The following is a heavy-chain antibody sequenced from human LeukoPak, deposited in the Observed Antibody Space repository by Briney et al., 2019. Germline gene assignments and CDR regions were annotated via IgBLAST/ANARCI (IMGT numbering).Heavy chain of an antibody. Sequence: ASVKVSCKASGYTXTGYYMHGVRQAPGQGLEWMGWISPNSGGTNYAQKFQGRVTMTRDTSISTAYMELSRLRSDDTAVYYCARERRGERSSFAYWGQGALVTVSS. J-gene: IGHJ4*02. V-gene: IGHV1-2*02. D-gene: IGHD6-6*01. CDR1: GYTXTGYY. CDR2: ISPNSGGT. CDR3: ARERRGERSSFAY.